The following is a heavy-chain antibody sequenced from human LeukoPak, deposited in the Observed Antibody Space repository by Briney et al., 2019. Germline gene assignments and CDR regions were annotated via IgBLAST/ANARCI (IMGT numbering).Heavy chain of an antibody. V-gene: IGHV4-59*01. Sequence: PSETLSLTCTVSGGSISSYYWSWIRQPPGKGLEWIGYIYYSGSTSYNPSLKSRVTISVDTSKNQFSLKLSSVTAADTAVYYCARDSYGDYSDWFDPWGQGTLVTVSS. CDR1: GGSISSYY. CDR2: IYYSGST. D-gene: IGHD4-17*01. J-gene: IGHJ5*02. CDR3: ARDSYGDYSDWFDP.